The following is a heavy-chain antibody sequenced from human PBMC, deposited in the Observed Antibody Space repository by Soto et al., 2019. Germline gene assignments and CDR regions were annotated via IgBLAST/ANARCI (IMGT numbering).Heavy chain of an antibody. CDR1: GGSISSYY. D-gene: IGHD6-13*01. CDR3: ARAKAPLYSSSWYWFDH. J-gene: IGHJ5*02. V-gene: IGHV4-59*08. CDR2: IYYSGST. Sequence: SETLSLTCTVSGGSISSYYWSWIRQPPRKGLEWIGYIYYSGSTNYNPSLKSRVTISVDTSKNQFSLKLSSVTAADTAVYYCARAKAPLYSSSWYWFDHWGQGTLVTVS.